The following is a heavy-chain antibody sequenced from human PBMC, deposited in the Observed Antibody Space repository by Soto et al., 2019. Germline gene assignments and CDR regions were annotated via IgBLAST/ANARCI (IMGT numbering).Heavy chain of an antibody. CDR1: GYTFTSYG. CDR2: ISGYNGNT. D-gene: IGHD4-17*01. V-gene: IGHV1-18*01. Sequence: QVQLVQSGAEVKKPGASVKVSCKASGYTFTSYGISWVRQAPGQGLEWMGWISGYNGNTKYAQKLQGRVTMTTDTTTSTAYMELGSLRSDDTAVYYCARDILTVTNPGYGMDVWGQGTTVTVSS. CDR3: ARDILTVTNPGYGMDV. J-gene: IGHJ6*02.